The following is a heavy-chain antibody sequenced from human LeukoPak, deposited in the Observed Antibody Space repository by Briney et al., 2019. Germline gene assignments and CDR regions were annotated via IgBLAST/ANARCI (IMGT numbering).Heavy chain of an antibody. CDR1: GGSFSGYY. V-gene: IGHV4-34*01. CDR3: ARAGGVGAIRDPLDY. J-gene: IGHJ4*02. CDR2: INHSGST. Sequence: SDTLSLTCAVCGGSFSGYYWSWLRQPPGKGLEWIGEINHSGSTNYNPSLKSRVTISVDTSKNQFSLKLSSVTAADTAVYYCARAGGVGAIRDPLDYWGQGTLVTVSS. D-gene: IGHD1-26*01.